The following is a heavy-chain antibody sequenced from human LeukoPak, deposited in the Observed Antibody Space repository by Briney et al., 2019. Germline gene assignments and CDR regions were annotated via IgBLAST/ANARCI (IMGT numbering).Heavy chain of an antibody. D-gene: IGHD3-10*01. J-gene: IGHJ5*02. V-gene: IGHV1-18*01. CDR1: GYTFTSYG. CDR2: ISAYNGNT. CDR3: ARDSREVLLWFGEFSP. Sequence: ASVKVSYKASGYTFTSYGISWVRQAPGQGLEWMGWISAYNGNTNYAQKLQGRVTMTTDTSTSTAYMELRSLRSDDTAVYYCARDSREVLLWFGEFSPWGQGTLVTVSS.